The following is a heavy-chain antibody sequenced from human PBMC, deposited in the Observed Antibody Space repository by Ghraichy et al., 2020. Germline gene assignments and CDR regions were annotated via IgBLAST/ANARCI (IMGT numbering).Heavy chain of an antibody. D-gene: IGHD6-13*01. V-gene: IGHV1-46*01. CDR3: ARDYGSSWYGMDV. J-gene: IGHJ6*02. CDR1: GYTFSSYS. CDR2: INPSGGST. Sequence: ASVKVSCKASGYTFSSYSMNWVRQAPGQGLEWMGIINPSGGSTSYAQKFQGRVTMTRDTSTSTVYMELSSLRSEDTAVYYCARDYGSSWYGMDVWGQGTTVTVSS.